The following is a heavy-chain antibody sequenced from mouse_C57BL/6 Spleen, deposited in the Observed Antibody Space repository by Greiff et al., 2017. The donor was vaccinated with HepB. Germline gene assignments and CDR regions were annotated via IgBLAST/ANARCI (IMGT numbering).Heavy chain of an antibody. CDR1: GYTFTDYE. J-gene: IGHJ1*01. Sequence: QVQLQQSGAELVRPGASVTLSCKASGYTFTDYEMHWVKQTPVHGLEWIGAIDPETGGTAYNQKFKGKAILTADKSSSAAYMALRSLTSEDSAVYYCTRGYDGDYDWYFEVWGAGTTVTVSS. D-gene: IGHD2-3*01. CDR3: TRGYDGDYDWYFEV. CDR2: IDPETGGT. V-gene: IGHV1-15*01.